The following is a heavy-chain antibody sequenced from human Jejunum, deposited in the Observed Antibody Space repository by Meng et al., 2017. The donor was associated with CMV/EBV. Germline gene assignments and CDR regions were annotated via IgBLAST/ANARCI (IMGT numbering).Heavy chain of an antibody. Sequence: QLQLRESGPALVKPSETLPLTCFVSGDSISGSTYYWGWIRQPPGKGLEWIGNIYYSGSTYYTPSLKSRVSISVDTSTNQFSLRLSSMTAADTAVYYCARMTYSSSPVDWGQGTLVTVSS. CDR1: GDSISGSTYY. J-gene: IGHJ4*02. CDR3: ARMTYSSSPVD. V-gene: IGHV4-39*07. D-gene: IGHD6-6*01. CDR2: IYYSGST.